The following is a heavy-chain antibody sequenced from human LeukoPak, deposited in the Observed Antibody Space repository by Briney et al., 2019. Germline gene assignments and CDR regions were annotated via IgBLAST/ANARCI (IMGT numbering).Heavy chain of an antibody. Sequence: QPGGSLRLSCAASGFIFSSYSMNWVRQAPGEGLEWLSYISSSSTTIYYADSVKGRFTISRDNAKNSLYLQMNSLKAEDTAVYYCASGYYYDSSGFNDAFDIWGQGTMVTVSS. CDR1: GFIFSSYS. CDR2: ISSSSTTI. J-gene: IGHJ3*02. D-gene: IGHD3-22*01. CDR3: ASGYYYDSSGFNDAFDI. V-gene: IGHV3-48*04.